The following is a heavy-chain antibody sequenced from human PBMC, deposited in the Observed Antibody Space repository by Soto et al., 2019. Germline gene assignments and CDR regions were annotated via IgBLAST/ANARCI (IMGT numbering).Heavy chain of an antibody. CDR1: GLTFSRAD. J-gene: IGHJ4*02. CDR3: ATHSWDH. Sequence: EVQLSESGGGLVQPGGSLRLSCAASGLTFSRADLSWVRQAPGKGLEWVSAISGSGGDIHYADSVKGRFTVSRDNPQNPLFLQMSSLRVEDTAIYYCATHSWDHWGQGTLVTVSS. CDR2: ISGSGGDI. V-gene: IGHV3-23*01.